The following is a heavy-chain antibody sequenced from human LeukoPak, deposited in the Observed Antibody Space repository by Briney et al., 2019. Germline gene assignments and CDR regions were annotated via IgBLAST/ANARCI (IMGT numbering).Heavy chain of an antibody. CDR1: GYTFTSYG. J-gene: IGHJ5*02. D-gene: IGHD3-22*01. CDR2: ISGYNGYT. Sequence: ASVKVSCKASGYTFTSYGISWVRQAPGQGLEWMGWISGYNGYTHYANNHQGRVTMTTDTSTSTAYMELRSLRSDDTAVYYCARDEARYSSGYYPNWFDPWGQGTLVTDSS. CDR3: ARDEARYSSGYYPNWFDP. V-gene: IGHV1-18*01.